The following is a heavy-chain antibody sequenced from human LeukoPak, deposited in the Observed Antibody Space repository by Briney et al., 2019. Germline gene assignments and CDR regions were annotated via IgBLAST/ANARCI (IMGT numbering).Heavy chain of an antibody. J-gene: IGHJ6*03. CDR1: GGSFSGYY. V-gene: IGHV4-34*01. CDR2: INHRRST. CDR3: VRVGLLQYYYYYMDV. Sequence: SETLSLTCAVYGGSFSGYYWSWIRQPPGKGLEWIGEINHRRSTNYNPSLKSRVTMSVDTSKNQFSLKLSSVTAADTAVYYCVRVGLLQYYYYYMDVWGKGTTVTVSS. D-gene: IGHD4-11*01.